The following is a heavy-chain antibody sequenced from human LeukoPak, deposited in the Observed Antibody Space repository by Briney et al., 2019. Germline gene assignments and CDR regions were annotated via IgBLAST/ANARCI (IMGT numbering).Heavy chain of an antibody. D-gene: IGHD2-15*01. CDR3: STHPTSGF. J-gene: IGHJ4*02. Sequence: WIRQPPGKGLEWVGRIKSRTDGGTTDYAAPVKGRFTISRDDSENTAYLQMNSLKTEDTAVYYCSTHPTSGFWGQGTLVTVSS. V-gene: IGHV3-15*07. CDR2: IKSRTDGGTT.